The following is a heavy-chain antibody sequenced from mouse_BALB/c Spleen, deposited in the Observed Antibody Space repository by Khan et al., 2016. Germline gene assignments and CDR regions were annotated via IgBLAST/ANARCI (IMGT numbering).Heavy chain of an antibody. CDR1: GFTFSNYA. CDR2: IYSGGSYT. CDR3: SRQLDCISSDYAFDY. Sequence: EVELVESGGDLVKPGGSLNLSCEASGFTFSNYAMSWVRQTPDQRLEWVATIYSGGSYTYYPDSVKGRFTISRDNAKNTLYLQMNRLKSEDTAIYFCSRQLDCISSDYAFDYWGQGTSVTVSS. V-gene: IGHV5-6*01. J-gene: IGHJ4*01. D-gene: IGHD1-1*01.